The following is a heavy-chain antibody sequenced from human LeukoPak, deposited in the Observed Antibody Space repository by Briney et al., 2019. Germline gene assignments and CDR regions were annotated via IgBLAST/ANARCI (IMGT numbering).Heavy chain of an antibody. J-gene: IGHJ5*01. CDR3: ARHSREMATIHTDFDS. D-gene: IGHD5-24*01. V-gene: IGHV4-4*09. Sequence: PSETLSLTCTVSGGSISSYYWSWIRQPPGKGLEWIGYIYTSGSTNYNPSLKSRVTISVGTSKNQFSLKLSSVTAADTAVYYCARHSREMATIHTDFDSWGQGTLVTVSS. CDR1: GGSISSYY. CDR2: IYTSGST.